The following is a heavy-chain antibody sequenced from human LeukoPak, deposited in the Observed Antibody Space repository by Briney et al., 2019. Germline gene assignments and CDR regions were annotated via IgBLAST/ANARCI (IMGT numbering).Heavy chain of an antibody. CDR3: ASTRGYTAMDNY. V-gene: IGHV4-39*07. J-gene: IGHJ4*02. Sequence: SETPSLTCTVSGGSISSSSYYWGWIRQPPGKGLEWIGSIYYSGSTYYNPSLKSRVTISVDTSKNQFSLKLSSVTAADTAVYYCASTRGYTAMDNYWGQGTLVTVSS. D-gene: IGHD5-18*01. CDR1: GGSISSSSYY. CDR2: IYYSGST.